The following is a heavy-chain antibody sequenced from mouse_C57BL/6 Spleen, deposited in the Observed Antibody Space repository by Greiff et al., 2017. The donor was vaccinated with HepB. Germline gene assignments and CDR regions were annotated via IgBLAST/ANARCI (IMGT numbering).Heavy chain of an antibody. D-gene: IGHD2-10*02. Sequence: LQESGAELVKPGASVKISCKASGYAFSSYWMNWVKQRPGKGLEWIGQIYPGDGDTNYNGKFKGKATLTADKSSSTAYMQLSSLTSEDSAVYFCARGEYPLYAMDYWGQGTSVTVSS. J-gene: IGHJ4*01. CDR3: ARGEYPLYAMDY. V-gene: IGHV1-80*01. CDR1: GYAFSSYW. CDR2: IYPGDGDT.